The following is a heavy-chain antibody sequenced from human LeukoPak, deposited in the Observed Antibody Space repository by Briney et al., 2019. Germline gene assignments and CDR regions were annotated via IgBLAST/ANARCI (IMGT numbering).Heavy chain of an antibody. CDR2: IYSGGNT. CDR3: SRDSSSGWYHDY. Sequence: GGSLRLSCAASGFTVSSNYFSWVRQAPGKGLEWVSVIYSGGNTYYADSVKGRFIISRDNSKNTLYLQMNSLRAEDTAVYYCSRDSSSGWYHDYWGQGTLVTVSS. D-gene: IGHD6-19*01. V-gene: IGHV3-53*01. J-gene: IGHJ4*02. CDR1: GFTVSSNY.